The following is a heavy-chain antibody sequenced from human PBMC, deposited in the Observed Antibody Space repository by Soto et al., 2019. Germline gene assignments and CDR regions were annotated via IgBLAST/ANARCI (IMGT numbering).Heavy chain of an antibody. V-gene: IGHV4-39*01. CDR3: ATLTTGWYFSGGFYFDY. J-gene: IGHJ4*01. CDR2: IYYSGDT. Sequence: PSETLSLTCTVSGGSISSRNYYWGWIRQPPGKGLEWIGNIYYSGDTYYNPSLKSRVTISVDTSKNQFSLKLSSVTAADTAVYYCATLTTGWYFSGGFYFDYWGHGTLVTVSS. CDR1: GGSISSRNYY. D-gene: IGHD6-19*01.